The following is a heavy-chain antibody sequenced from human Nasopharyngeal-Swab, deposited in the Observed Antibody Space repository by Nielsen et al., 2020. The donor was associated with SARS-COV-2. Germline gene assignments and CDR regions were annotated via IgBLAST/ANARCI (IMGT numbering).Heavy chain of an antibody. CDR2: INHSGST. D-gene: IGHD3-22*01. Sequence: WIRQPPGKGLEWIGEINHSGSTNYNPSLKSRVTISVDTSKNQFSLKLSSVTAADTAVYYCARDRFSSGKDPWGQGTLVTV. V-gene: IGHV4-34*01. J-gene: IGHJ5*02. CDR3: ARDRFSSGKDP.